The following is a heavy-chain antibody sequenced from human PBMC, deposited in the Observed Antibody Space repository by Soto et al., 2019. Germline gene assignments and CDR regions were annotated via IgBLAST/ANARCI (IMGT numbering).Heavy chain of an antibody. D-gene: IGHD6-13*01. V-gene: IGHV3-23*01. J-gene: IGHJ4*02. CDR3: AKDAAMVSSTFNYFDY. Sequence: EVQPLESGGGLVQPGGSLRLSCAASGFFFSSYAMSWVRQAPGKGLEWVSGIGGSGGYKSYADSVKGRSTISRDNSKNTLYLQMESLGAEDTAVYYCAKDAAMVSSTFNYFDYWGQGTLVAVSS. CDR1: GFFFSSYA. CDR2: IGGSGGYK.